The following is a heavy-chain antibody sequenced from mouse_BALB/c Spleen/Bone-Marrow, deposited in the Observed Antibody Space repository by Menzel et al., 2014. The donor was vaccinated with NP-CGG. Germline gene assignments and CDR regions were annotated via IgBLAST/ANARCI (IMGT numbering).Heavy chain of an antibody. Sequence: LQQSGSELVRPGASVKLSCKASGYTFTSYWMHWVKQRHGQGLERIGNVYPGNDNSNYDEKFKSKGTLTVDTSSSTAYMHLSSLTSEDSAVYYCTRSGGNYNFAYWGQGTLVTVSA. J-gene: IGHJ3*01. V-gene: IGHV1S22*01. CDR2: VYPGNDNS. CDR1: GYTFTSYW. D-gene: IGHD2-1*01. CDR3: TRSGGNYNFAY.